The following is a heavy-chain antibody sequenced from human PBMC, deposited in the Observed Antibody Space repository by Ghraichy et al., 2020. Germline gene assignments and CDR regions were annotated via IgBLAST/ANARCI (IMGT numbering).Heavy chain of an antibody. CDR2: TSSDASQS. J-gene: IGHJ4*02. CDR3: AKDNYGSGWSYFDN. D-gene: IGHD6-19*01. V-gene: IGHV3-30*18. CDR1: GFTFTTHA. Sequence: GGSLRLSCAASGFTFTTHAMHWVRQIPGKGLEWVAFTSSDASQSFYAESVKGRFTASRDNSKNMVFLQMDSLRPEDTAVYYCAKDNYGSGWSYFDNWGQGTLVTVSS.